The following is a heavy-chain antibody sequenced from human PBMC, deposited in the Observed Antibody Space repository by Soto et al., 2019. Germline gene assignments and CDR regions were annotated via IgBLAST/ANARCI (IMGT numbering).Heavy chain of an antibody. CDR3: ARHGDILTGHYNIAY. J-gene: IGHJ4*02. D-gene: IGHD3-9*01. Sequence: PSETLSLTCTVSGGSISSYYWSWIRQPPGKGLEWIGYIYYSGSTNYNPSLKSRVTISVDTSKNQISLKLSSVTAADTAVYYCARHGDILTGHYNIAYWGQGSLVTVSS. CDR2: IYYSGST. V-gene: IGHV4-59*08. CDR1: GGSISSYY.